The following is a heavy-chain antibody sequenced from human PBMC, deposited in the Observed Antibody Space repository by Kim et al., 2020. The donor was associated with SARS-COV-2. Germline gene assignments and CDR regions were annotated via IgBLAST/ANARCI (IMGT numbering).Heavy chain of an antibody. CDR2: ISYDGSNK. CDR1: GFTFSSYA. J-gene: IGHJ4*02. Sequence: GGSLRLSCAASGFTFSSYAMHWVRQAPGKGLEWVAVISYDGSNKYYADSVKGRFTISRDNSKNTLYLQMNSLRAEDTAVYYCARGPARYNWNLGNYWGQGTLVTVSS. CDR3: ARGPARYNWNLGNY. D-gene: IGHD1-20*01. V-gene: IGHV3-30-3*01.